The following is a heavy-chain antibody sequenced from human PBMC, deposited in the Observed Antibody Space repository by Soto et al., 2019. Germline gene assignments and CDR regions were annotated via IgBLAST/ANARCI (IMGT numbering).Heavy chain of an antibody. Sequence: GGSLRLSCSASGLTFSSYAMTWVRQAPGKGLEWVSGIGGGGYSTDYADSVKGRFTISRDNSKNTLYLQMNSLRVEDTAVYYCAKDMVSSTASDAFDIWGQGTMVTVSS. CDR2: IGGGGYST. D-gene: IGHD3-10*01. J-gene: IGHJ3*02. CDR3: AKDMVSSTASDAFDI. CDR1: GLTFSSYA. V-gene: IGHV3-23*01.